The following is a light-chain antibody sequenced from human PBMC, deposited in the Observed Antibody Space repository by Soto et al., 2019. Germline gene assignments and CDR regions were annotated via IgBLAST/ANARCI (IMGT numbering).Light chain of an antibody. V-gene: IGLV3-21*02. CDR3: QVWDTTNPVI. CDR1: NIEIKS. CDR2: DDG. Sequence: SYELTQPPSVSVAPGQTARITCGVNNIEIKSVHWYQQKPGQAPVLVVYDDGDRTTGIPERFSGSKSGNTATLTTSRVEAGDEADYYCQVWDTTNPVIFGGGTKLTVL. J-gene: IGLJ2*01.